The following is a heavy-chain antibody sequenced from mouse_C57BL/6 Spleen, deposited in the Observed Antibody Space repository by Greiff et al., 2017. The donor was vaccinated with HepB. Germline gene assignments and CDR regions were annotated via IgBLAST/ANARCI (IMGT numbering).Heavy chain of an antibody. CDR1: GYTFTDYY. CDR3: ARPYYYGSSYVGY. Sequence: VQLQQSGPELVKPGASVKISCKASGYTFTDYYMNWVKQSHGKSLEWIGDINPNNGGTSYNQKFKGKATLTVDKSSSTAYMELRSLTSEDSAVYYCARPYYYGSSYVGYWGQGTTLTVSS. CDR2: INPNNGGT. D-gene: IGHD1-1*01. J-gene: IGHJ2*01. V-gene: IGHV1-26*01.